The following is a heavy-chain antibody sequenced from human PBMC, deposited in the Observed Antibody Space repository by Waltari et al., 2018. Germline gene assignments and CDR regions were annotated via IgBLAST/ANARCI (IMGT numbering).Heavy chain of an antibody. CDR1: GFSFSNYA. V-gene: IGHV3-23*03. CDR3: AKDIDWDGDGSDY. Sequence: EVQLLESGGGLVQPGGSLRLSCAASGFSFSNYAMTWVRQAPGKGLEWVSIIYSDGSRTYYADSVKGRFTISRDNSKNCLYLQMSSLRVEDTAVYYCAKDIDWDGDGSDYWGQGTRVTVSS. CDR2: IYSDGSRT. D-gene: IGHD7-27*01. J-gene: IGHJ4*02.